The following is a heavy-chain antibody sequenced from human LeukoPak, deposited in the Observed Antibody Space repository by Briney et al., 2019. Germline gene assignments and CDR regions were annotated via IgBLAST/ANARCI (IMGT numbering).Heavy chain of an antibody. CDR2: IRYDGSNK. V-gene: IGHV3-30*02. CDR3: AKDPPLDYGDYYFDY. D-gene: IGHD4-17*01. CDR1: GFSFSDFW. J-gene: IGHJ4*02. Sequence: PGGSLRLSCAASGFSFSDFWMSWVRQAPGKGLEWVAFIRYDGSNKYYADSVKGRFTISRDNSKNTLYLQMNSLRAEDTAVYYCAKDPPLDYGDYYFDYWGQGTLVTVSS.